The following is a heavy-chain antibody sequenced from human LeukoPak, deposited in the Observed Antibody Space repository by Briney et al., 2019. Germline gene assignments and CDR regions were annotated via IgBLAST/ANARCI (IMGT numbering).Heavy chain of an antibody. J-gene: IGHJ4*02. Sequence: SETLSLTCTVSGGSISSYYWGWIRQPPGKGLEWIGSIYYSGSTYYNPSLKSRVTISVDTSKNQFSLKLSSVTAADTAVYYCARHGSYFFDYWGQGTLVTVSS. V-gene: IGHV4-39*01. CDR3: ARHGSYFFDY. D-gene: IGHD1-26*01. CDR1: GGSISSYY. CDR2: IYYSGST.